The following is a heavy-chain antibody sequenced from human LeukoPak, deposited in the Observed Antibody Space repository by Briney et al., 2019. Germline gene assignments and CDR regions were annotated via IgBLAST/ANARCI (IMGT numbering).Heavy chain of an antibody. CDR1: GFTFTSSA. CDR3: AAGRPFIPIDYYGSGSRDDY. CDR2: VVVGSGNT. D-gene: IGHD3-10*01. V-gene: IGHV1-58*01. J-gene: IGHJ4*02. Sequence: SVKVSCKASGFTFTSSAVQWVRQARGQRLEWIGWVVVGSGNTNYAQKFQERVTITRDVSTSTAYMELSSLRSEDTAVYYCAAGRPFIPIDYYGSGSRDDYWGQGTLVTVSS.